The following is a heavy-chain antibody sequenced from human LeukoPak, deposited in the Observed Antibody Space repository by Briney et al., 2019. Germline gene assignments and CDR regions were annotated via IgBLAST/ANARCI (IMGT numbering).Heavy chain of an antibody. CDR3: ARDFIAWYSSSSGAFDI. V-gene: IGHV1-69*01. CDR2: IIPIFGTA. J-gene: IGHJ3*02. CDR1: GGTFSSYA. D-gene: IGHD6-6*01. Sequence: EASVTVSCTASGGTFSSYAISWVRQAPGQGLEWMGGIIPIFGTANYAQKFQGRVTITADESTSTAYMELSSLRSEDTAVYYCARDFIAWYSSSSGAFDIWGQGTMVTVSS.